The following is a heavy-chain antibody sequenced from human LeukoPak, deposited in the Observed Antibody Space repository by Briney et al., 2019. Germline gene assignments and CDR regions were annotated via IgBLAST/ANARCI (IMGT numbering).Heavy chain of an antibody. CDR1: GFSFGRYS. CDR2: ISDDGRTK. V-gene: IGHV3-48*02. D-gene: IGHD3-16*01. Sequence: PGGSLRLSCAASGFSFGRYSMGWVRQAPGKGLAWIAYISDDGRTKYYADSVKGRFTISRDNDNDSVFLEMNSLRNEDTAVYYCSRERFYGMDVWGQGTTVSVTS. CDR3: SRERFYGMDV. J-gene: IGHJ6*02.